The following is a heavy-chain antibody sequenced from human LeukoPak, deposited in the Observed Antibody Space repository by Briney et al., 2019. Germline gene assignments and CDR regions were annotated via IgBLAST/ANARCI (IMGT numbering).Heavy chain of an antibody. CDR1: GYSVHSNSPA. V-gene: IGHV6-1*01. D-gene: IGHD6-19*01. CDR3: ARSAQTAGILDY. CDR2: TYYRSKWYN. Sequence: SQTLSLTCAICGYSVHSNSPAWNWIRHSPSRALEWLGRTYYRSKWYNDYAVSVKSRITINPDTSKNQFSLQLNSVTPEDTAVYYCARSAQTAGILDYWGQGTLVTVSS. J-gene: IGHJ4*02.